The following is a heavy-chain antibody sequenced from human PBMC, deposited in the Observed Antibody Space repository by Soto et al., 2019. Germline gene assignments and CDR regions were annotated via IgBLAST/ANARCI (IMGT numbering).Heavy chain of an antibody. D-gene: IGHD3-3*01. J-gene: IGHJ6*02. Sequence: QVQLVQSGAEVKQPGSSVKVSCKASGGTFSSYAISWVRQAPGQGLEWMGGILPIFGTANYAQKFQGRVTITADKSTSTAYMELSRLRSEETVVYYCARASITIFGVVNEGAGHYYYGMDVWGQGTTVTVSS. CDR3: ARASITIFGVVNEGAGHYYYGMDV. V-gene: IGHV1-69*06. CDR1: GGTFSSYA. CDR2: ILPIFGTA.